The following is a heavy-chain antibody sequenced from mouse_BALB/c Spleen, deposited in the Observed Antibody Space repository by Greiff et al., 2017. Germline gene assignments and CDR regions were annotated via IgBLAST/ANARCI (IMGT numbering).Heavy chain of an antibody. Sequence: EVQRVESGPGLVKPSQSLSLTCTVTGYSITSDYAWNWIRQFPGNKLEWMGYISYSGSTSYNPSLKSRISITRDTSKNQFFLQLNSVTTEDTATYYCASAYYGNYEAMDYWGQGTSVTVSS. CDR1: GYSITSDYA. J-gene: IGHJ4*01. CDR2: ISYSGST. D-gene: IGHD2-10*01. V-gene: IGHV3-2*02. CDR3: ASAYYGNYEAMDY.